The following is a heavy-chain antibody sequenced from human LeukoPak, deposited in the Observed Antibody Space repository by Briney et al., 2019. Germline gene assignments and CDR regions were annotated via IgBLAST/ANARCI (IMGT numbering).Heavy chain of an antibody. CDR3: VKEGVEYSYSYGDY. CDR2: ISYDGGDK. J-gene: IGHJ4*02. Sequence: PGGSLRLSCAASGFTVSSNYMSWVRQAPGKGLEWVALISYDGGDKYYAESMKGRITISRDNAENTLYLQMNNLRPDDTAFYFCVKEGVEYSYSYGDYWGQGTLVTVSS. V-gene: IGHV3-30*18. CDR1: GFTVSSNY. D-gene: IGHD3-16*01.